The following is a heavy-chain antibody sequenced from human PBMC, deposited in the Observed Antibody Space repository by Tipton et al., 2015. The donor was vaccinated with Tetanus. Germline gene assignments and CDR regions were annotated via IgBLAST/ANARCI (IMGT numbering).Heavy chain of an antibody. CDR3: VRGQTWFDP. V-gene: IGHV5-51*01. CDR1: GYNFAIYW. J-gene: IGHJ5*01. Sequence: VQLVQSGAEMKKPGDSLRISCRGSGYNFAIYWIGWVRQKPGKGLEWLGTIYPDDSQTRYSPSFDGQVTISADKSIPTAYLQWKSLKASDTAMYFCVRGQTWFDPWGQGTPVTVSS. CDR2: IYPDDSQT.